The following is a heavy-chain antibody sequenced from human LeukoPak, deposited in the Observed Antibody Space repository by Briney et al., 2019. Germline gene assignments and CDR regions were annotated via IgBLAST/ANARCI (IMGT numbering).Heavy chain of an antibody. CDR3: APIFGDSSDFAS. V-gene: IGHV4-34*01. CDR1: GGSFSVWY. D-gene: IGHD4-17*01. J-gene: IGHJ4*01. CDR2: ITHSGRT. Sequence: SETLSLTCAIYGGSFSVWYWSWVRQSLGKGLEWIAQITHSGRTHYNPSLKSRVTISADTSKNQFSLRLTSVTAADTAVYYCAPIFGDSSDFASWGQGTLVTVSS.